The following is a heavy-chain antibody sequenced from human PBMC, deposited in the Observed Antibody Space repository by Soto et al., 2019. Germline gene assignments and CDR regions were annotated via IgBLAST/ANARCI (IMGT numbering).Heavy chain of an antibody. V-gene: IGHV4-38-2*02. CDR3: ARDVADSSPYYYYGMDV. D-gene: IGHD6-13*01. CDR1: GYSISSGYY. J-gene: IGHJ6*02. Sequence: SETLSLTCAVSGYSISSGYYWGWIRQPPGKGLGWIGSIYHSGSTYYNPSLKSRVTISVDTSKNQFSLKLSSVTAADTAVYYCARDVADSSPYYYYGMDVLSQGTTVTVSS. CDR2: IYHSGST.